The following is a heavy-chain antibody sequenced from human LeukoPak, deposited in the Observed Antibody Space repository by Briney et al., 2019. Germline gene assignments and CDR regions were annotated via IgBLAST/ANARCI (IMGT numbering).Heavy chain of an antibody. D-gene: IGHD3-3*01. V-gene: IGHV3-9*01. CDR2: MSWNSGSI. J-gene: IGHJ4*02. CDR1: GFTFDDYA. CDR3: AKDISYDFWSGRTFDY. Sequence: GRSLRLSCAASGFTFDDYAMHWVRQAPGQGPEWVSGMSWNSGSIGYADSVKGRFTISRDNAKNSLYLQMNSLRAEVTALYYCAKDISYDFWSGRTFDYWGQGTLVTVS.